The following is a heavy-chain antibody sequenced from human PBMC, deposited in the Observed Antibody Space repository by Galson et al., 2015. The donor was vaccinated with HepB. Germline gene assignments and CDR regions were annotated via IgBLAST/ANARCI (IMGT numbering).Heavy chain of an antibody. Sequence: SETLSLTCTVSGGSISSSSYYWGWIRQPPGKGLEWIGSIYYSGSTYYNPSLKSRVTISVDTSKNQFSLKLSSVTAADTAVYYCARHLRSVLLWITQNLGGFDYWGQGTLVTVSS. V-gene: IGHV4-39*01. D-gene: IGHD3-10*01. CDR3: ARHLRSVLLWITQNLGGFDY. CDR2: IYYSGST. J-gene: IGHJ4*02. CDR1: GGSISSSSYY.